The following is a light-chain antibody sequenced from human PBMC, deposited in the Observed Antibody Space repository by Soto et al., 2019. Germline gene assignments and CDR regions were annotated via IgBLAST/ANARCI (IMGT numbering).Light chain of an antibody. CDR2: DAY. CDR3: QQSYSNPLT. J-gene: IGKJ4*01. CDR1: QSISTY. V-gene: IGKV1-39*01. Sequence: DIQMTQSPSSLYASVGDRVTITCRASQSISTYLNWYQQKLGKAPKLLVYDAYRLQSGVPSRFRGSASGTDFTLTISSLQPEDFATYYCQQSYSNPLTFGGGTTVEIK.